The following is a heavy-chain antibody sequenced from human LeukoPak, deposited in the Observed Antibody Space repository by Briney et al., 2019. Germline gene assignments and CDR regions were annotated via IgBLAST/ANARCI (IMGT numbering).Heavy chain of an antibody. CDR1: GFTFSSYA. CDR2: ISYDGSNK. J-gene: IGHJ4*02. D-gene: IGHD3-22*01. CDR3: ARDPIYYDSSGSTYFDY. Sequence: QPGRSLRLSCAASGFTFSSYAMHWVRQAPGKGLEWVTVISYDGSNKYYADSVKGRFTISRDNSKNTLYLQMNSLRAEDTAVYYCARDPIYYDSSGSTYFDYWGQGTLVTVSS. V-gene: IGHV3-30*01.